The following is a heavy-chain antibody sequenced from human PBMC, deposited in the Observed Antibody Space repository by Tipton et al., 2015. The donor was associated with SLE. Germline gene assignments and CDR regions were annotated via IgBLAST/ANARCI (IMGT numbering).Heavy chain of an antibody. CDR1: GGSISSSAYY. Sequence: TLSLTCTVSGGSISSSAYYWGWIRQPPGKGLEWIGTIYYSGSTYYNPSLKSRVTISVDTSKNQFSLKLSSVTAVDTAVYYCARTGYSSSWLYFQHWGQGTLVTVSS. CDR3: ARTGYSSSWLYFQH. J-gene: IGHJ1*01. CDR2: IYYSGST. V-gene: IGHV4-39*07. D-gene: IGHD6-13*01.